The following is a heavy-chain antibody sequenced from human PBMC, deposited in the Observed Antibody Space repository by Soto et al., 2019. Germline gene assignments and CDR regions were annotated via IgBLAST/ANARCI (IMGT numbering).Heavy chain of an antibody. CDR1: GGSFSGYS. Sequence: SETLSLTCAVYGGSFSGYSWTWLRQPPGTGLEWIGEINHSGSTNYNPSLKSRVTISVDTSRIQFSLKLISVTAADTAVYYCARQSYDSSDYFDNWGPGILVTVSS. CDR2: INHSGST. V-gene: IGHV4-34*01. D-gene: IGHD3-22*01. CDR3: ARQSYDSSDYFDN. J-gene: IGHJ4*02.